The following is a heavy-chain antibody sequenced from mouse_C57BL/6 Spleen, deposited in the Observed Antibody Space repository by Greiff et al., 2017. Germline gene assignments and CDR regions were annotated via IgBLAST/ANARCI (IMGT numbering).Heavy chain of an antibody. D-gene: IGHD2-1*01. CDR2: IYPGDGDT. CDR1: GYAFSSSW. Sequence: QVQLQQSGPELVKPGASVKISCKASGYAFSSSWMNWVKQRPGKGLEWIGRIYPGDGDTNYNGKFKGKATLTADKSSSTAYMQLSSLTSEDSAVYCCARRGYGNYFYAMDYWGQGTSVTVSS. J-gene: IGHJ4*01. CDR3: ARRGYGNYFYAMDY. V-gene: IGHV1-82*01.